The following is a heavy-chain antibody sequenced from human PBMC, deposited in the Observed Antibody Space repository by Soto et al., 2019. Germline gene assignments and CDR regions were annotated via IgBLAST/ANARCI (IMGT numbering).Heavy chain of an antibody. D-gene: IGHD5-12*01. CDR3: AKGRIVATSTNFDY. CDR1: GFTFDDYA. Sequence: EVQLVESGGGLVQPGRSLRLSCAASGFTFDDYAMHWVRQAPGKGLEWVSGISWNSGSIGYADSVKGRFTISRDNAKNSLYPQMNSLRAEDTALYYCAKGRIVATSTNFDYWGQGTLVTVSS. V-gene: IGHV3-9*01. J-gene: IGHJ4*02. CDR2: ISWNSGSI.